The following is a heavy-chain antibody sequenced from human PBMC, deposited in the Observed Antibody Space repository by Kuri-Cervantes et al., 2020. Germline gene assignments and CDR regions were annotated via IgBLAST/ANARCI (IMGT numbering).Heavy chain of an antibody. CDR3: AKALGWYFDL. V-gene: IGHV3-11*01. CDR1: GFTFSDYY. Sequence: GESLKISCAASGFTFSDYYMSWIRQAPGKGLEWVSYISSSGSTIYYADSVKGRFTISRDNAKNSLYLQMNSLRAEDTAMYYCAKALGWYFDLWGRGTLVTVSS. J-gene: IGHJ2*01. CDR2: ISSSGSTI.